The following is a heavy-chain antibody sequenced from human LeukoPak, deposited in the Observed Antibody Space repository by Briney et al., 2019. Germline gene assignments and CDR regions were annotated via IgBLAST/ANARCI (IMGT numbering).Heavy chain of an antibody. J-gene: IGHJ4*02. CDR2: IYSGGST. D-gene: IGHD3-22*01. Sequence: PGGSLRLSCAASGFTVSGNYMSWVRLAPGKGLEWVSAIYSGGSTYYADSVKGRFTISRDNSKNTLYLQMNSLRAEDTAVYYCARDFYGSSRYFHDYWGQGTLVTVSS. CDR3: ARDFYGSSRYFHDY. V-gene: IGHV3-66*01. CDR1: GFTVSGNY.